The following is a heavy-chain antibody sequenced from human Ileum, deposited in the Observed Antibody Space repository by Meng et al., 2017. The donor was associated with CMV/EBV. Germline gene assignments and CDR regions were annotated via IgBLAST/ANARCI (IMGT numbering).Heavy chain of an antibody. CDR3: ARDTGTTGTGSLFDY. CDR1: GGSIGSYY. D-gene: IGHD1-1*01. J-gene: IGHJ4*02. V-gene: IGHV4-4*07. Sequence: QVQLQESGPGLVKSSETLSLTCTVSGGSIGSYYWNWIRQPDGKGLEWIGRIHTTDSTNYNPSFKSRVTISVDTSKNQFSLKLTSMTAADTAVYYCARDTGTTGTGSLFDYWGQGILVTVPS. CDR2: IHTTDST.